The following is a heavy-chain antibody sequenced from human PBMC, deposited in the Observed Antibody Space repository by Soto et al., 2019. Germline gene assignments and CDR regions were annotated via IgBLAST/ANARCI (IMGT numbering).Heavy chain of an antibody. V-gene: IGHV3-13*01. CDR3: ARQGKEIVATMPGPYYYYGMDV. D-gene: IGHD2-2*01. J-gene: IGHJ6*02. Sequence: GGSLRLSCAASGFTFSSYDMHWVLQATGEGLEWVSAIGTAGDTSYPGSVKGRFTISRENANNSLYLQMNSLRAEDTAVYYCARQGKEIVATMPGPYYYYGMDVWGQGTTVT. CDR2: IGTAGDT. CDR1: GFTFSSYD.